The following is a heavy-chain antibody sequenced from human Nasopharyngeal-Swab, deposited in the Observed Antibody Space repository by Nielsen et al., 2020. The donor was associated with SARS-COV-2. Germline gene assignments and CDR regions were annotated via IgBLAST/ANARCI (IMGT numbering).Heavy chain of an antibody. J-gene: IGHJ3*02. V-gene: IGHV1-69*13. CDR3: ARDGYGNGAFDI. CDR1: GGTFRRYD. CDR2: IIPIFGTA. Sequence: SVKVSCKASGGTFRRYDISGVRKAPGQGLEWMGGIIPIFGTANYAQKFQGRVTITADESTSTAYMELSSLRSEDTAVYYCARDGYGNGAFDIWGQGTMVTVSS. D-gene: IGHD1-1*01.